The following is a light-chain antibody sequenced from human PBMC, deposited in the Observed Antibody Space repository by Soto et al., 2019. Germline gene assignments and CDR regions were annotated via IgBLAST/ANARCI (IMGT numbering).Light chain of an antibody. CDR1: QDITNY. CDR2: DAC. V-gene: IGKV1-33*01. Sequence: DIQMTQSPSSLSASVGDRFTSTCQARQDITNYLYWYQQKPGKAPKLLIYDACNLETGVPSRFSRSGSAAHITVNISCLKPEEIATYYGQQYDNLPSTFGGGTKVDSK. CDR3: QQYDNLPST. J-gene: IGKJ4*01.